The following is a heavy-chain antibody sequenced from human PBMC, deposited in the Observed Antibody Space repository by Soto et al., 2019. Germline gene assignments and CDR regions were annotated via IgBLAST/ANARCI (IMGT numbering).Heavy chain of an antibody. CDR1: GFSLTTDRVG. Sequence: QITLKESGPTLVKPTQTLTLTCTFSGFSLTTDRVGVGWIRQPPGEALEWLAVIYWDDSKTYRPSLESRLTITKDTSKNQVALTMTNMDSLDTATYYCADAYGGRSLYWGQGTRVTVSS. CDR3: ADAYGGRSLY. V-gene: IGHV2-5*02. D-gene: IGHD1-26*01. CDR2: IYWDDSK. J-gene: IGHJ4*02.